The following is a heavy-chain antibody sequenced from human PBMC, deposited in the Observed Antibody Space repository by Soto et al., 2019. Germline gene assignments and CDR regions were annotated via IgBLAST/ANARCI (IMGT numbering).Heavy chain of an antibody. V-gene: IGHV3-15*01. D-gene: IGHD4-17*01. J-gene: IGHJ6*03. Sequence: GGSLRLSCAASGFTFSNAWMSWVRQAPGKGLEWVGRIKSKTDGGTTDYAAPVKGRFTISRDDSKNTLYLQMNSLKTEDTAVYYCTTDDGDYDRRYYMDVWGKGTTVTVSS. CDR3: TTDDGDYDRRYYMDV. CDR1: GFTFSNAW. CDR2: IKSKTDGGTT.